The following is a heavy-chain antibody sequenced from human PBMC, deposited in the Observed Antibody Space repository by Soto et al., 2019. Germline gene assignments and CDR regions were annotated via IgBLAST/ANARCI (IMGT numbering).Heavy chain of an antibody. CDR2: ISYDGSNK. J-gene: IGHJ5*02. CDR3: ARPVKGMIVVSDNWFDP. Sequence: QVQLVESGGGVVQPGRSLRLSCAASGFTFSSYAMHWVRQAPGKGLEWVAVISYDGSNKYYADSVKGLFTISRDNSKNTLYLQMNSLRAEDTAVYYCARPVKGMIVVSDNWFDPWGQGTLVTVSS. CDR1: GFTFSSYA. D-gene: IGHD3-22*01. V-gene: IGHV3-30-3*01.